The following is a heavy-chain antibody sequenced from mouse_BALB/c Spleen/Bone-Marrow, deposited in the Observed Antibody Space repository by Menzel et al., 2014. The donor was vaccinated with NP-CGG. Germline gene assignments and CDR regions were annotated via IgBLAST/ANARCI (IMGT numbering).Heavy chain of an antibody. CDR3: VCYYYSISSFAY. CDR2: IDPANGNT. D-gene: IGHD1-1*01. CDR1: GFNIKDTY. Sequence: EVQLQQSGAELVKPGAAVKLSCTGSGFNIKDTYMHWVKQRPEQGLEWIGRIDPANGNTKYDPKFQGKATITADTSSNTAYLQFSSLTSEDTAVYYGVCYYYSISSFAYWGQGTLVTVSA. V-gene: IGHV14-3*02. J-gene: IGHJ3*01.